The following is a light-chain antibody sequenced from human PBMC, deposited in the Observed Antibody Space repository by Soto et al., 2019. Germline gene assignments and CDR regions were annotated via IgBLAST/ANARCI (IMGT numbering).Light chain of an antibody. J-gene: IGKJ2*01. CDR1: ESVSTNN. CDR3: QQYCSPYT. Sequence: EIVLTQSPGTLSLSPGERATLSCRASESVSTNNLAWYQHRPGRAPRLLIYGASSRATGIPDRFSGSGSGTDFTLNISRLEPEDFAVYFCQQYCSPYTFGHGTKLEIK. V-gene: IGKV3-20*01. CDR2: GAS.